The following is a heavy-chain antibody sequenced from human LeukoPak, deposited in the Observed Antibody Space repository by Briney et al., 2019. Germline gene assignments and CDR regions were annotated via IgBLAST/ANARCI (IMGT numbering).Heavy chain of an antibody. V-gene: IGHV4-59*08. CDR3: ARLGSSSWYVRGYFDY. CDR2: IYYSGST. Sequence: SETLSLTCTVSGGSISNYYWSWIRQPPGKGLEWIGYIYYSGSTNYHPSLKSRVTISVDTSKNQFSLKLSSVTAADTAVYYCARLGSSSWYVRGYFDYWGQGTLVTVSS. CDR1: GGSISNYY. D-gene: IGHD6-13*01. J-gene: IGHJ4*02.